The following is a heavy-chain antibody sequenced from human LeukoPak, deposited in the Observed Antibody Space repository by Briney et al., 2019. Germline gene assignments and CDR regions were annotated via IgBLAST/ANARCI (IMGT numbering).Heavy chain of an antibody. V-gene: IGHV3-7*01. Sequence: PGGSLRLSCAASGFTFSGHWMSWVRQAPGKGLEWVANINQDGSDKYYVDSVKGRFTISRDNANNLLYLQMNSLRGADTAVYYCTRDRSRAEDDWGQGTLVTVSS. CDR2: INQDGSDK. D-gene: IGHD1-14*01. CDR3: TRDRSRAEDD. J-gene: IGHJ4*02. CDR1: GFTFSGHW.